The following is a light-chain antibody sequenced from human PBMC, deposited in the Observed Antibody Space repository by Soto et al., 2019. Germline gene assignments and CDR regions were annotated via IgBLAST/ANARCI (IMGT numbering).Light chain of an antibody. CDR3: QQYYSTRT. V-gene: IGKV4-1*01. Sequence: DIVMTQSPDSLAVSLGERATINCKSSQSVLYSSNNKNYLAWYQQKPGQPPKQLIYWASTRESRVPKRFSGSGSGTDFLLSISSLQDEDVAVYYCQQYYSTRTFGQGTKVEIK. CDR1: QSVLYSSNNKNY. CDR2: WAS. J-gene: IGKJ1*01.